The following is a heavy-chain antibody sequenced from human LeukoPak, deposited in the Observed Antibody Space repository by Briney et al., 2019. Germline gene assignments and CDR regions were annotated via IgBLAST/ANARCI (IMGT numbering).Heavy chain of an antibody. CDR2: INQGGSVQ. V-gene: IGHV3-7*01. J-gene: IGHJ4*02. D-gene: IGHD5-12*01. CDR3: ARVEYSGWNLEY. Sequence: RGSLRLSCAASGFIVSNNYMNWVRQAPGKGLEWVANINQGGSVQYYMDSVKGRFTISRDDAKNSLYVQMNSLRDEDTAVYYCARVEYSGWNLEYWGQGTLVTVSS. CDR1: GFIVSNNY.